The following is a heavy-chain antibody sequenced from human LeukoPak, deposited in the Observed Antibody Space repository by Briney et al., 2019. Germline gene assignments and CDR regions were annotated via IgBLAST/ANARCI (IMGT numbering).Heavy chain of an antibody. CDR3: ARDLNWGSFDALDI. J-gene: IGHJ3*02. D-gene: IGHD7-27*01. V-gene: IGHV1-69*01. Sequence: ASVKVSCKASGGTFSSYAISWVRQAPGQGLEWMGGIIPIFGTANYAQKFQGRVTITADESTSTAYMELSSLRSEDTAVYYCARDLNWGSFDALDIWGQGTMVTVSS. CDR1: GGTFSSYA. CDR2: IIPIFGTA.